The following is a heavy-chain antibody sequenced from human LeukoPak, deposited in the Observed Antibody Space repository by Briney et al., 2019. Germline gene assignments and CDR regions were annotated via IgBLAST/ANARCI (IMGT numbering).Heavy chain of an antibody. D-gene: IGHD4-11*01. CDR1: GGTFSSYA. CDR2: INPNTAGT. CDR3: ATSAGDYRAGHYYYMGV. J-gene: IGHJ6*03. Sequence: GASVKVSCNASGGTFSSYAISWVRQAPGQGLEWMGWINPNTAGTNYAQKFLGGVTLTWDTSISTAYMELNRLTSDDTAVYYCATSAGDYRAGHYYYMGVWGKGTSVTVSS. V-gene: IGHV1-2*02.